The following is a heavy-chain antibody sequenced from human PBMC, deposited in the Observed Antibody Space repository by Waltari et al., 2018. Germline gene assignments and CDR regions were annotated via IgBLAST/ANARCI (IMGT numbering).Heavy chain of an antibody. V-gene: IGHV3-11*01. Sequence: QVQLVESGGGLVKPGGSLRLSCAASGFTFSDYYMSCIRQAPGTGLEWVSYISSSGSTIYYADSVKGRFTISRDNAKNSLYLQMNSLRAEDTAVYYCARFIAVAVLKLLGLYGMDVWGQGTTVTVSS. J-gene: IGHJ6*02. CDR3: ARFIAVAVLKLLGLYGMDV. CDR2: ISSSGSTI. CDR1: GFTFSDYY. D-gene: IGHD6-19*01.